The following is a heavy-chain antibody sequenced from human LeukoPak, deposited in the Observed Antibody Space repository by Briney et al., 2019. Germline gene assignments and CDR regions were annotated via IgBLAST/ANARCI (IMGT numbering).Heavy chain of an antibody. CDR3: ARPPTSGWYRGAFDI. J-gene: IGHJ3*02. D-gene: IGHD6-19*01. Sequence: GESLKISCKGSGYSFSNYFIAWVRQMPGKGLEWMGTIYPGDSDTTYSPSFQGQVAMSADKSISTAYLQWSSLKASDTAMYYCARPPTSGWYRGAFDIWGQGTMVTVSS. CDR1: GYSFSNYF. CDR2: IYPGDSDT. V-gene: IGHV5-51*01.